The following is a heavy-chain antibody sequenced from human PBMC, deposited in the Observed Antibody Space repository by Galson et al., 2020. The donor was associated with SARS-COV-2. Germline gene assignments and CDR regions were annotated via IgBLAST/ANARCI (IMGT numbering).Heavy chain of an antibody. J-gene: IGHJ4*02. Sequence: GESLKISCAASGFSFSTSAMNWVRQATGKGLEWVSLISGSGGASYYAASVKGRFAISRDNSKKTLYLQMNSLRAEDTAVYYCAKDHNYGTGVFDYWGQGTLVTVSS. CDR2: ISGSGGAS. D-gene: IGHD3-16*01. CDR3: AKDHNYGTGVFDY. V-gene: IGHV3-23*01. CDR1: GFSFSTSA.